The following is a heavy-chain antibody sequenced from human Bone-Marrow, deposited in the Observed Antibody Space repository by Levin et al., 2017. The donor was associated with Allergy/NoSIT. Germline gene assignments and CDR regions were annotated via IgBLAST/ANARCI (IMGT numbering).Heavy chain of an antibody. V-gene: IGHV3-7*01. Sequence: GGSLRLSCATSGFIFSSYYMAWIRQAPGKGLEWVANIKLDGSAWSYVDSVKGRFTISRDNTKQSLSLQMVSLIAEDTAVYYCANHDYSISSGTYFFHFWGQGTLVTVSS. CDR1: GFIFSSYY. CDR3: ANHDYSISSGTYFFHF. CDR2: IKLDGSAW. D-gene: IGHD6-6*01. J-gene: IGHJ4*02.